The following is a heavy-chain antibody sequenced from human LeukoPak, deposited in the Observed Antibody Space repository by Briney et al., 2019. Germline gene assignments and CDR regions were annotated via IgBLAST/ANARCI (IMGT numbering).Heavy chain of an antibody. J-gene: IGHJ6*02. Sequence: GGSLRLSCAASGFTFSSYAMHWVRQAPGKGLEWVAVISYDVSNKYYADSVKGRFTISRDNSKNTLYLQMNSLRAEDTAVYYCARDPDIVVVPAAHYYYGMDVWGQGTTVTVSS. CDR2: ISYDVSNK. V-gene: IGHV3-30*04. D-gene: IGHD2-2*01. CDR1: GFTFSSYA. CDR3: ARDPDIVVVPAAHYYYGMDV.